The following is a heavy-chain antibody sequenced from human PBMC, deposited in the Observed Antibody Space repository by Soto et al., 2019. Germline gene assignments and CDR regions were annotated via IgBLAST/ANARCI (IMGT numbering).Heavy chain of an antibody. CDR1: GGSVSSGSYY. CDR2: IYYSGST. V-gene: IGHV4-61*01. Sequence: SETLSLTCTVSGGSVSSGSYYWSWIRQPPGKGLEWIGYIYYSGSTNYNPSLKSRVTISVDTSKNQFSLKLSSVTAADTAVYYCARVGVVGATPVDYWGQGTLVTVSS. J-gene: IGHJ4*02. D-gene: IGHD1-26*01. CDR3: ARVGVVGATPVDY.